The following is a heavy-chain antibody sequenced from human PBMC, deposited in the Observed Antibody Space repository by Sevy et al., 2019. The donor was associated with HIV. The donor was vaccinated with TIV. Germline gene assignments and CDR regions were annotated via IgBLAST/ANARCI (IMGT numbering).Heavy chain of an antibody. CDR1: GFSLSTIGIC. Sequence: SGPTLVNPTQTLTLTCTFSGFSLSTIGICVSWIRQPPGKALEWLALIDWDDDKYYSTSLKTRLIISKDTSKNQVVLTVTNVDPVDTATYYCARRYCSSSTCYDTAFDSWGQGTLVTVSS. V-gene: IGHV2-70*12. J-gene: IGHJ4*02. CDR2: IDWDDDK. CDR3: ARRYCSSSTCYDTAFDS. D-gene: IGHD2-2*01.